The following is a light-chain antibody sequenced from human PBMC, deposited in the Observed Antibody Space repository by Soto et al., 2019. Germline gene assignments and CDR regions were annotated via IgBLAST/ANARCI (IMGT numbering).Light chain of an antibody. J-gene: IGLJ3*02. CDR1: STDVGGYNY. V-gene: IGLV2-14*01. CDR2: EVT. CDR3: GSYTTTNPLGV. Sequence: QSALTQPASVSGSPGQSITISCTGTSTDVGGYNYVSWYQLHPGKAPKLLIYEVTNRPSGVSGRFSASKSGNTASLTISGLRAEDEADYYCGSYTTTNPLGVFGGGTKLTVL.